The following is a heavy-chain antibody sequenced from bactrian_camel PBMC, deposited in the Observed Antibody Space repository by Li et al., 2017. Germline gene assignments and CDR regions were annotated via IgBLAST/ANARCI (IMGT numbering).Heavy chain of an antibody. D-gene: IGHD1*01. CDR1: GHLRGC. J-gene: IGHJ4*01. V-gene: IGHV3S53*01. CDR2: IDSEGTT. CDR3: AALGCRHRGLTFNY. Sequence: QVQLVESGGGSVQAGGSLRLACKVSGHLRGCMTWFRRPPGKEREGVAAIDSEGTTTYADSVKGRFTISRDNAKNTAYLQMNSLKSEDTAVYYCAALGCRHRGLTFNYWGQGTQVTVS.